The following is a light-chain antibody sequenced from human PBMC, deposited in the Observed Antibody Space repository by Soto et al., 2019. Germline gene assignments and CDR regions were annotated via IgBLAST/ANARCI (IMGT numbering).Light chain of an antibody. Sequence: DIQMTQSPSTLSASVGDRITITCRASQSISSWLAWYQQKPGKAPKLLIYDASSLESEVPSRFSGSGSGTEFTLTISCLQPDDFATYYCQQYNSYLTFGGGTKVDIK. CDR3: QQYNSYLT. J-gene: IGKJ4*01. CDR2: DAS. V-gene: IGKV1-5*01. CDR1: QSISSW.